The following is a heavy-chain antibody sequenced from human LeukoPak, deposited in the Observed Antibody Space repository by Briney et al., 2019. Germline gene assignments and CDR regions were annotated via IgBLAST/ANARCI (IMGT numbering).Heavy chain of an antibody. CDR1: GYSISSGYY. CDR3: ARGASSGGNFDY. D-gene: IGHD1-26*01. J-gene: IGHJ4*02. CDR2: IYHSGST. V-gene: IGHV4-38-2*01. Sequence: PSETLSLTCAVSGYSISSGYYWGWIRQPPGKGLEWIGSIYHSGSTYYNPSLKSRVTISVDTSKNQFSLKLSSVTAADTAVYYCARGASSGGNFDYWGQGTLVSVSS.